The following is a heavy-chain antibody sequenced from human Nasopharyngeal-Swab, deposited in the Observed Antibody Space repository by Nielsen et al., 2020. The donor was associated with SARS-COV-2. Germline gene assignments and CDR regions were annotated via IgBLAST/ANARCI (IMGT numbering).Heavy chain of an antibody. D-gene: IGHD1-26*01. CDR1: GYTLTELS. V-gene: IGHV1-24*01. CDR3: AASGSYAFDY. J-gene: IGHJ4*02. Sequence: ASVKVSCKVSGYTLTELSMHWVRQAPGKGLEWMGGFDPEDGETIYAQKFQGRVTMTEETSTDTAYMELSSLRSEDTAVYYFAASGSYAFDYWGQGTLVTVSS. CDR2: FDPEDGET.